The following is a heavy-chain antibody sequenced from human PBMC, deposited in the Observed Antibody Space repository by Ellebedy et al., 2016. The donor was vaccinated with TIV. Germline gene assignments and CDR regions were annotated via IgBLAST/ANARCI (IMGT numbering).Heavy chain of an antibody. J-gene: IGHJ6*02. CDR3: AKVIEAGGRYYYYYGMDV. D-gene: IGHD6-13*01. CDR2: ISGSGGST. V-gene: IGHV3-23*01. Sequence: GGSLRLXXAASGFTFSNFAMNWVRQAPGKGLEWVSGISGSGGSTYYADSVKGRFIISRGNSDNILYLQMNSLRADDTAVYYCAKVIEAGGRYYYYYGMDVWGQGTTVNVSS. CDR1: GFTFSNFA.